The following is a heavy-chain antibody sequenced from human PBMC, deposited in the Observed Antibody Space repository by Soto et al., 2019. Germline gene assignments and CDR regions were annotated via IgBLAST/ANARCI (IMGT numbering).Heavy chain of an antibody. CDR2: ISSSSSYI. Sequence: GGSLRLSCAASGFTFSSYSMNWVRQAPGKGLEWVSYISSSSSYIYYADSVKGRFTISRDNAKNSLYLQMNSLRAEDTAVYYCARDSAVAEPDYYYYYGMDVWGQGTTVTVSS. D-gene: IGHD6-19*01. J-gene: IGHJ6*02. CDR1: GFTFSSYS. CDR3: ARDSAVAEPDYYYYYGMDV. V-gene: IGHV3-21*01.